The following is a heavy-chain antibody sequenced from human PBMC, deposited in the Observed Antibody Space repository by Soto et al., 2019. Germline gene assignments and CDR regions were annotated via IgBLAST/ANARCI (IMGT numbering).Heavy chain of an antibody. CDR1: GGTFSSYD. J-gene: IGHJ6*02. V-gene: IGHV1-69*12. Sequence: QVQLVQSGAEVKKPGSSVKVSCKTSGGTFSSYDISWVRQAPGQGLEWMGGIIPIFDTANYAQKFQGRVTITADESTSTAYMELSSLRSEDTAVYYCAGQLVGVDYYYGMDVWGQGTTVTVSS. D-gene: IGHD6-6*01. CDR2: IIPIFDTA. CDR3: AGQLVGVDYYYGMDV.